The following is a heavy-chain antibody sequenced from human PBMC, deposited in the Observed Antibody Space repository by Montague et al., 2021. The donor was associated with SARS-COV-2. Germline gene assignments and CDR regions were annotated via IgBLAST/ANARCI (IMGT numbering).Heavy chain of an antibody. V-gene: IGHV2-5*02. CDR2: IYWDGDQ. Sequence: PALVKPTQTLTLTCAFSGFSLNTAGVGVGWIRRPPGKTLEWLALIYWDGDQRYSPSLKTRLTITKDTSKNRVVLTLANVRPVDTATYFCARMRDGSQNYRDFWGKGTTVTVSS. CDR3: ARMRDGSQNYRDF. J-gene: IGHJ6*03. CDR1: GFSLNTAGVG.